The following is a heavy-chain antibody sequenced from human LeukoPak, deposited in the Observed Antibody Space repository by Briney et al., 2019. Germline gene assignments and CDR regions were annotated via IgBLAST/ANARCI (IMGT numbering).Heavy chain of an antibody. D-gene: IGHD3-22*01. J-gene: IGHJ4*02. V-gene: IGHV3-23*01. Sequence: GGSLRLSCAASGFTFSSYAMSWVRQAPGKGLEWVSATSGSGGSTYYADSVKGRFTISRDNSKNTLYLQMNSLRAEDTAVYYCAKSPRSGGYKDYWGQGTLVTVSS. CDR3: AKSPRSGGYKDY. CDR1: GFTFSSYA. CDR2: TSGSGGST.